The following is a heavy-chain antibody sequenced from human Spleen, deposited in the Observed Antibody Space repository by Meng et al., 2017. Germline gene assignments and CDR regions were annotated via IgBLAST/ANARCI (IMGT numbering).Heavy chain of an antibody. D-gene: IGHD3-10*01. V-gene: IGHV3-23*01. CDR2: ISGSGGST. CDR3: AKDVYYGSGANPGNFQH. CDR1: GFTFSSYA. Sequence: GESLKISCAASGFTFSSYAMSWVRQAPGKGLEWVSAISGSGGSTYYADSVKGQFTISRDNSKNTLYLQMNSLRAEDTAVYYCAKDVYYGSGANPGNFQHWGQGTLVTVSS. J-gene: IGHJ1*01.